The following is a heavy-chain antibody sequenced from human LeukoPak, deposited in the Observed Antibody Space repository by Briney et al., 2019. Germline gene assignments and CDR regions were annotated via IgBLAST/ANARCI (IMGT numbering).Heavy chain of an antibody. D-gene: IGHD3-22*01. V-gene: IGHV3-30*04. CDR2: TSYDGSSK. CDR1: GFTFSSSA. CDR3: ARGLDVFDSSGYYSYADL. Sequence: GGSLRLSCAASGFTFSSSALHWVRQAAGKGLEWVAVTSYDGSSKFYADSVKGRFTISRYNSNNTLWLQMNNVRTEDTAMYFCARGLDVFDSSGYYSYADLWGQGTLVTVSS. J-gene: IGHJ5*02.